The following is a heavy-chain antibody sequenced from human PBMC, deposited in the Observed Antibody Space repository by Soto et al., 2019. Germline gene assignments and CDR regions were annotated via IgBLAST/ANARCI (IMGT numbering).Heavy chain of an antibody. CDR3: ARHVDYEYYFDY. Sequence: TSETLSLTCTVSGGSMSSSGYYRGWIRQPPGKGLGWIGSIYYSGSTYYNSSLKSRVTISVDTSKNQFSLKLSSVTAADTAVYYCARHVDYEYYFDYWGQGTLVTVSS. D-gene: IGHD4-17*01. CDR1: GGSMSSSGYY. V-gene: IGHV4-39*01. CDR2: IYYSGST. J-gene: IGHJ4*02.